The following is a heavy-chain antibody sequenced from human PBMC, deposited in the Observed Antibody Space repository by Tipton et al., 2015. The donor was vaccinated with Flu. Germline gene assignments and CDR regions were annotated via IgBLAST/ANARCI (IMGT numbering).Heavy chain of an antibody. CDR2: FGAYNGNG. Sequence: QLVQSGAEVKKPGASVKVSCKASGYTFPSYGISWVRQAPGHGLEWMGGFGAYNGNGIYAQKFQGRVTSTTDTITCSAYMELRSLTTDDTAVYYCARGEFPARTIAAFDIWGQGTMVNASS. J-gene: IGHJ3*02. V-gene: IGHV1-18*01. CDR3: ARGEFPARTIAAFDI. CDR1: GYTFPSYG. D-gene: IGHD4/OR15-4a*01.